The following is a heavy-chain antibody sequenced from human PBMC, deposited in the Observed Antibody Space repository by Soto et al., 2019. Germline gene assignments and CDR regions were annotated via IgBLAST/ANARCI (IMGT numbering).Heavy chain of an antibody. V-gene: IGHV3-74*01. D-gene: IGHD6-13*01. CDR1: GFTFSSYW. CDR3: AREASSWYYYGMDV. J-gene: IGHJ6*02. Sequence: GGSLRLSCAASGFTFSSYWMHWVRPAPGKGLVWVSRINSGGSSTSYADSVKGRFTISRDNAKNSLYLQMNSLRDEDTAVYYCAREASSWYYYGMDVWGQGTTVTVSS. CDR2: INSGGSST.